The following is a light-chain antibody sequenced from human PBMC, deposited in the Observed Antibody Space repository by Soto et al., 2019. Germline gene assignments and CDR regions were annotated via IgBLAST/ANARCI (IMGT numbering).Light chain of an antibody. CDR1: QSVNNNY. Sequence: EIELTQSPGTLSLSPGERATLSCRASQSVNNNYLAWYQQKPGQAPRLLVYGASRRATGIPDRFSGSGSGTDFTLIISRLEPEDFAVYSCQQYGSSPLTFGGGTKVEIK. V-gene: IGKV3-20*01. J-gene: IGKJ4*01. CDR2: GAS. CDR3: QQYGSSPLT.